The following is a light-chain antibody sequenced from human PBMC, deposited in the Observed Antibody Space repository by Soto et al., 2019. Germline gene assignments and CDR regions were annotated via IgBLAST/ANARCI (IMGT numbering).Light chain of an antibody. CDR1: NIGSKN. Sequence: SYELTQPLSVSVALGQTARITCGGNNIGSKNVHWYQQKPGQAPVLVIDRDSNRPSGIPERFSGSNSGNTATLTISRAQAGDEADYYCQVWDWVFGGGTKLTVL. V-gene: IGLV3-9*01. J-gene: IGLJ3*02. CDR2: RDS. CDR3: QVWDWV.